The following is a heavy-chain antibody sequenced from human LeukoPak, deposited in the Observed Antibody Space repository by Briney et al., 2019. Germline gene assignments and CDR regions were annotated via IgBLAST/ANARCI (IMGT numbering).Heavy chain of an antibody. Sequence: SQTPSLTCAISGDSVSSSSAAWNWIRQSPSRGLEWLGRTYYRSKWYNDYAVSVKSRIIINPDTSKNQFSLQLNSVTPEDTAVYYCARGGYYGDYFDYWXXXTLVTVSS. D-gene: IGHD4-17*01. J-gene: IGHJ4*01. CDR3: ARGGYYGDYFDY. V-gene: IGHV6-1*01. CDR1: GDSVSSSSAA. CDR2: TYYRSKWYN.